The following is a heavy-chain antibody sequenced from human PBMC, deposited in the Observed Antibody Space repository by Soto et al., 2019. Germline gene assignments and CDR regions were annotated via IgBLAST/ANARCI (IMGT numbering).Heavy chain of an antibody. Sequence: QVQLVQSGAEVKKPGSSVKVSCKASGGTFSSYAISWVRQAPGQGLEWMGGIIPIFGTANYAQKFQGRVTITADESKSTAYMALSSLRSEDTVVYYCARSYCGGDCYSGYFDYWGQGTLVTVSS. CDR2: IIPIFGTA. V-gene: IGHV1-69*12. D-gene: IGHD2-21*02. CDR3: ARSYCGGDCYSGYFDY. CDR1: GGTFSSYA. J-gene: IGHJ4*02.